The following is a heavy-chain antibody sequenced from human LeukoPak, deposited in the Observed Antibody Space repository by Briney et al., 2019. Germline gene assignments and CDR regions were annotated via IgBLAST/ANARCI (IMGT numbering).Heavy chain of an antibody. D-gene: IGHD6-25*01. CDR3: ARRTDSGSKWFDP. CDR2: IHPGEYER. Sequence: GESLRISCKGSGYRFTSYWIGWVRQMPGKGLEWMGVIHPGEYERRYSPSFEGQVTISADKSISTAYMQWSSLKASDTAMYYCARRTDSGSKWFDPWGQGTLVTVSS. CDR1: GYRFTSYW. J-gene: IGHJ5*02. V-gene: IGHV5-51*01.